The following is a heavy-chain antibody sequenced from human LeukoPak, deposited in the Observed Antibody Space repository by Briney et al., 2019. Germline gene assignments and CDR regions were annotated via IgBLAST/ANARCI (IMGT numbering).Heavy chain of an antibody. CDR2: INPNSGGT. J-gene: IGHJ4*02. Sequence: GASVKVSCKASGYTFTGYYMHWVRQAPGQGLEWMGWINPNSGGTNYAQKFQGRVTMTRDTSISTAYMELSRLRSDDTAVYYCARSGGTAFYYDFWSDYYPPGYFDYWGQGTLVTVSS. CDR3: ARSGGTAFYYDFWSDYYPPGYFDY. D-gene: IGHD3-3*01. V-gene: IGHV1-2*02. CDR1: GYTFTGYY.